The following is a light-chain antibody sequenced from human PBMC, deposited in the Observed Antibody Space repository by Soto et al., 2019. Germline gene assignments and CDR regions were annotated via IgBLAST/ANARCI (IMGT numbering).Light chain of an antibody. CDR2: DVS. CDR1: SSEVGGYNY. J-gene: IGLJ1*01. CDR3: SSYTTSNTRQIV. Sequence: QSVLTQPASGSGSPGQSITISCPGTSSEVGGYNYVSWYQHHPGKAPKLIIYDVSNRPSGVSNPFSGSKSGNTASLTISGLQPEDEADYYCSSYTTSNTRQIVFGTGTKVTVL. V-gene: IGLV2-14*03.